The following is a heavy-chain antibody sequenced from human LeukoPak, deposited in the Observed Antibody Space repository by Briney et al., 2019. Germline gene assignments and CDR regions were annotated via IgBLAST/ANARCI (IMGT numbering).Heavy chain of an antibody. CDR2: IYSGGST. D-gene: IGHD3-10*01. Sequence: ETLSLTCAVYGGSFSGYYWSWIRQPPGKGLEWVSVIYSGGSTYYADSVKGRFTISRDNSKNTLYLQMNSLRAEDTAVYYCATHYYGGYFDYWGQGTLVTVSS. CDR3: ATHYYGGYFDY. CDR1: GGSFSGYY. J-gene: IGHJ4*02. V-gene: IGHV3-53*01.